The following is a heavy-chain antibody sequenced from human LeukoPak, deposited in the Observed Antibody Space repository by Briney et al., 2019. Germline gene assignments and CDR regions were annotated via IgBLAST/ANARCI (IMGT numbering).Heavy chain of an antibody. D-gene: IGHD6-19*01. V-gene: IGHV1-2*02. CDR2: INPNSGGT. J-gene: IGHJ5*02. CDR3: ASSGWLNNWFDP. Sequence: GASVKVSCKASGYSFSGHYMHWVRQAPGQGLEWMGWINPNSGGTNYAQKFQGRVTMTRDTSISTAYMELSRLRSDDTAVYYCASSGWLNNWFDPWGQGTLVTVSS. CDR1: GYSFSGHY.